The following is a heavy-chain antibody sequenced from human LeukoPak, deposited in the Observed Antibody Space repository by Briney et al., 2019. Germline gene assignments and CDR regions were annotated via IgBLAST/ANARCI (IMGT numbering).Heavy chain of an antibody. D-gene: IGHD1-26*01. Sequence: TGRSLRLSCAASGFTFSSYAMSWVRQAPGKGLGWVSAISGSGGSTYYADSVKGRFTISRDNSKNTLYLQMNSLRAEDTAVYYCAKGTSSIVGAPTGYWGQGTLVTVSS. CDR2: ISGSGGST. J-gene: IGHJ4*02. CDR3: AKGTSSIVGAPTGY. CDR1: GFTFSSYA. V-gene: IGHV3-23*01.